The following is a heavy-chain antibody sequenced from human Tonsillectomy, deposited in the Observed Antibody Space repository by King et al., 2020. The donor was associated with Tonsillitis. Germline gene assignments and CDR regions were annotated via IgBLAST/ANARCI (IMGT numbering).Heavy chain of an antibody. D-gene: IGHD3-16*01. CDR2: INQDGSEK. CDR1: GFSFSTYW. V-gene: IGHV3-7*03. CDR3: ARDLHVSGY. Sequence: VQLVESGGGLVQPGGSLRLSCAASGFSFSTYWMNWVRQAPGKGLEWVANINQDGSEKDYVDSVKGRFTISSDNAKNSLYLQMNSLGAEDTAVYDCARDLHVSGYWGQGTLVTVSS. J-gene: IGHJ4*02.